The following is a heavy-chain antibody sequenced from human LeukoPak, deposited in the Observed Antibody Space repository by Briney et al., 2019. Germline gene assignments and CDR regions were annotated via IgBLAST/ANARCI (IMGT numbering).Heavy chain of an antibody. CDR1: GGSISSGGYY. Sequence: PSETLSLICTVSGGSISSGGYYWSWIRQHPGKGLEWIGYIYYSGSTYYNPSLKSRVTISVDTSKNQFSLKLSSVTAADTAVYYCARLMTTVTGMDVWGQGTTVTVSS. CDR2: IYYSGST. D-gene: IGHD4-17*01. CDR3: ARLMTTVTGMDV. J-gene: IGHJ6*02. V-gene: IGHV4-31*03.